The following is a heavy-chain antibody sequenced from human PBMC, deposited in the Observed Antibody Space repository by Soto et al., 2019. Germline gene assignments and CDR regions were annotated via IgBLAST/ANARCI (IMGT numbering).Heavy chain of an antibody. D-gene: IGHD3-9*01. CDR3: ANTFSIHTMFRLVKPTYFEY. Sequence: QVHLQQWGAGLLNPSETLSLTCAVYGGSCTGYYWSWIRQPPGKGLAWIGEINHIGSTNYNPSLKSRVTVSLDTSKNPFSLKLNSVTAAETAAYYCANTFSIHTMFRLVKPTYFEYWCQGILVYVS. CDR1: GGSCTGYY. V-gene: IGHV4-34*01. J-gene: IGHJ4*02. CDR2: INHIGST.